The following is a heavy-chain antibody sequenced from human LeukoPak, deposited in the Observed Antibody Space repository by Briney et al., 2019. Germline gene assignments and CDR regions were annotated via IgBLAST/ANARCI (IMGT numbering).Heavy chain of an antibody. CDR2: INPSGVST. Sequence: ASVKGSSQTSRYTLTVYFVHWVRQAPGQGLQWMGTINPSGVSTTHAQKLQDRVNMTRAMSTSTVYIELNSLRSDDTAVYYCARKGRGGYDETTNFDYWGQGTLVTASS. V-gene: IGHV1-46*01. CDR1: RYTLTVYF. CDR3: ARKGRGGYDETTNFDY. J-gene: IGHJ4*02. D-gene: IGHD5-12*01.